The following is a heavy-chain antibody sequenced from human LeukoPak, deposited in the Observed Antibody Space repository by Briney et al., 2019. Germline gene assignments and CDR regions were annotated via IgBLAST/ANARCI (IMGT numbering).Heavy chain of an antibody. V-gene: IGHV4-61*01. CDR3: ARGVERIFGVVNWFNP. CDR1: GGSVSSGSYY. D-gene: IGHD3-3*01. J-gene: IGHJ5*02. Sequence: SETLSLTCTVSGGSVSSGSYYWSWIRQPPGKGLEWIGYIYYSGSTNYNPSLKSRVTISVDTSKNQFSLKLNSVTAADTAVYYCARGVERIFGVVNWFNPWGQGTPVTVSS. CDR2: IYYSGST.